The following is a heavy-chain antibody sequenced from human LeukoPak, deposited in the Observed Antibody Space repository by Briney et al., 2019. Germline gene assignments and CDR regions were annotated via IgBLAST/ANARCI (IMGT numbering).Heavy chain of an antibody. CDR2: NSGSS. CDR3: ARSYYYDSSGYYPIYYFDY. D-gene: IGHD3-22*01. J-gene: IGHJ4*02. Sequence: SETLSLTCTVSGDSIGSYFWSWIRQPPGKGLEWIGYNSGSSNYNPSLKSRVTMSVDTSKNQFSLKLSSVTAADTAVYYCARSYYYDSSGYYPIYYFDYWGQGTLVTVSS. CDR1: GDSIGSYF. V-gene: IGHV4-59*12.